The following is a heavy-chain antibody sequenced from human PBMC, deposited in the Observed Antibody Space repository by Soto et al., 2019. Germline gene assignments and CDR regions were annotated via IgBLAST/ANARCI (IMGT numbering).Heavy chain of an antibody. CDR2: ISYDGSNK. J-gene: IGHJ4*02. V-gene: IGHV3-30*18. CDR1: GFTFSSYG. CDR3: AKDLGDSSGWGIFDY. D-gene: IGHD6-19*01. Sequence: QVQLVESGGGVVQPGRSLRLSCAASGFTFSSYGMHWVRQAPGKGLEWVAVISYDGSNKYYADSVKGRFTISRDNSKNTLYLQMNSLRAEDTAVYYCAKDLGDSSGWGIFDYWGQGTLVTVSS.